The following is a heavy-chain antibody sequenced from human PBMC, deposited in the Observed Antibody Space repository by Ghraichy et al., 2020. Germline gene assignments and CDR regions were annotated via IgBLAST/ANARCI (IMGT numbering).Heavy chain of an antibody. J-gene: IGHJ6*02. CDR2: ITSSGRTI. CDR3: ARGSRVVRFYYYDGMDV. V-gene: IGHV3-48*02. Sequence: GSLRLSCVGSGFSFSSYSMNWVRQSPGKGLEWVSYITSSGRTIFYADSVRGRFTISRDNARNSLYLQMNSLRDEDTAVYYCARGSRVVRFYYYDGMDVWGQGTTFPVPS. CDR1: GFSFSSYS. D-gene: IGHD4-23*01.